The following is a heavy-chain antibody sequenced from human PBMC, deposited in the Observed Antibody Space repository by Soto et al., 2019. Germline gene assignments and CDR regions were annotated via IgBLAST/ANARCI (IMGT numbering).Heavy chain of an antibody. CDR3: ARKQAKGGYYYYGRDV. J-gene: IGHJ6*02. Sequence: SETLSLTCTVSGGSISSYYWSWIRQPPGKGLEWIGYIYYSGSTNYNPSLKSRVTISVDTSKNQFSLKLSSVTAADTAVYYCARKQAKGGYYYYGRDVWGQGTTVTV. D-gene: IGHD3-16*01. V-gene: IGHV4-59*08. CDR1: GGSISSYY. CDR2: IYYSGST.